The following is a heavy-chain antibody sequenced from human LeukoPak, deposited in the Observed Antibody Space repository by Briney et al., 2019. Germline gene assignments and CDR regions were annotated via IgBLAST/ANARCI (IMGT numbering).Heavy chain of an antibody. V-gene: IGHV1-18*01. CDR1: GYTFTSYG. D-gene: IGHD3-22*01. CDR3: ATREEYYYDSSGYYGY. Sequence: ASVNVSCKASGYTFTSYGISWVRQAPGQGLEWMGWISAYSGNTNYAQKLQGRVTMTTDTSTSTAYMELRSLRSDDTAVYYCATREEYYYDSSGYYGYWGQGTLVTVSS. CDR2: ISAYSGNT. J-gene: IGHJ4*02.